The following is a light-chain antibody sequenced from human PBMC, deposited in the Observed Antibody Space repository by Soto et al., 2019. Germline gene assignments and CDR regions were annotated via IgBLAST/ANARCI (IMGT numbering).Light chain of an antibody. CDR1: QSISSSS. CDR3: QQYGSLPIT. CDR2: GAS. J-gene: IGKJ5*01. Sequence: IVLAQSPGTLSLSPGERATLSCRASQSISSSSLAWYQQKPGQPPRFLIYGASSRATGIPDTFSGSGSGTDFTLTINRLEPEDFAVYYCQQYGSLPITFGPGTRMEIK. V-gene: IGKV3-20*01.